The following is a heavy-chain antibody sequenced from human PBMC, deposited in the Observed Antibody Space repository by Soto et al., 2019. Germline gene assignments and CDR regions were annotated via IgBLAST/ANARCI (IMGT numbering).Heavy chain of an antibody. V-gene: IGHV3-23*01. Sequence: GGSLRLSCVASGFSFSTYPMTWVRQAPGKGLEWVSLISGSGTNTYYAESVKGRFTISRDNSQNTLYLQMNTLRAEDTAVYYCAKEKPTTTCFDSWGQGTLVTVSS. CDR3: AKEKPTTTCFDS. CDR1: GFSFSTYP. J-gene: IGHJ4*02. CDR2: ISGSGTNT. D-gene: IGHD1-1*01.